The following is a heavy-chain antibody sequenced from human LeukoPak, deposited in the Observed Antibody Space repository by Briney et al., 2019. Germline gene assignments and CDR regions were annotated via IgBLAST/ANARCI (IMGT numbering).Heavy chain of an antibody. D-gene: IGHD2-2*01. CDR3: ARYQLPVRYFDY. V-gene: IGHV3-72*01. Sequence: SLRCCIEAPGFWMADERRDYTRPWPAVELERVGRVRNKANSYTTEYAASVEGRFSISRDDSKNSLYLQMNSLKTEDTAVYYCARYQLPVRYFDYWGQGTLVTVSS. J-gene: IGHJ4*02. CDR1: GFWMADER. CDR2: VRNKANSYTT.